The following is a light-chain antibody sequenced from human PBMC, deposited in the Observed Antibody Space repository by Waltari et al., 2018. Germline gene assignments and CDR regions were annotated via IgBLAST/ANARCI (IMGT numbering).Light chain of an antibody. CDR1: SSNIGSNT. CDR3: AAWDDSLNAHGV. J-gene: IGLJ2*01. V-gene: IGLV1-44*01. CDR2: SNN. Sequence: QSVLTQPPSASGTPGQRVTISCSGSSSNIGSNTVNWYQQLPGTAPKLLIYSNNQRPSGVPDRFSGSKSGTSASLAISGLQSEDEADYCCAAWDDSLNAHGVFGGGTKLTVL.